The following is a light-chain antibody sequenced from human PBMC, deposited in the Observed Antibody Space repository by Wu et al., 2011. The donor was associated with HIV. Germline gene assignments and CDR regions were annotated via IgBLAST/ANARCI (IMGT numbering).Light chain of an antibody. Sequence: EIVLTQSPDTLSLSPGERATLSCRASQSVGTNLAWYQQKPGQAPRLLIYGASNRATGIPDRFSGSGSGTDFTLSISRLEPEDFAVYFCQQYGRSPPWTFGQGTKVEIK. CDR2: GAS. J-gene: IGKJ1*01. V-gene: IGKV3-20*01. CDR3: QQYGRSPPWT. CDR1: QSVGTN.